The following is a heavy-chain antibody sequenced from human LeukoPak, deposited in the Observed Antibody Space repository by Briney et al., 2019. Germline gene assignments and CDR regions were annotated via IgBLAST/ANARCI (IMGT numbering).Heavy chain of an antibody. CDR1: GFTVSSSNY. D-gene: IGHD6-19*01. CDR3: ARVSQWLVPY. Sequence: GGSLRLSCAASGFTVSSSNYMNWVRQAPGKGLEWVSGIYTGGTTYYTDSVKGRFTISRDNPNNTLYLQMHSLRAEDTAVYYCARVSQWLVPYWGQGTLVTVSS. J-gene: IGHJ4*02. V-gene: IGHV3-66*01. CDR2: IYTGGTT.